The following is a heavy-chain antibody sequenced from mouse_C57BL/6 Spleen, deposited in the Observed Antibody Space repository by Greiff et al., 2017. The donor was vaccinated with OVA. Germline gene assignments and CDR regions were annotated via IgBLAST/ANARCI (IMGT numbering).Heavy chain of an antibody. CDR2: IRNKANGYTT. D-gene: IGHD2-3*01. J-gene: IGHJ2*01. V-gene: IGHV7-3*01. CDR1: GFTFTDYY. Sequence: VMLVESGGGLVQPGGSLSLSCAASGFTFTDYYMSWVRQPPGKALEWLGFIRNKANGYTTEYSASVKGRFTISRDNSQSILYLQMNALRAEDSATYYCARSSWGYYDYWGQGTTLTVSS. CDR3: ARSSWGYYDY.